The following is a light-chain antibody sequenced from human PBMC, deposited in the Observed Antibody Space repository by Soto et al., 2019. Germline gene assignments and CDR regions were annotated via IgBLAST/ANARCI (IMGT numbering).Light chain of an antibody. V-gene: IGLV1-44*01. J-gene: IGLJ3*02. Sequence: QSVLTQPPSASGTPGQRVTVSCSGSSSNIGSNTVNWYQQLPGTAPKLLIYSSNQRPSGVPDRFSGSKSGTSVSLDISGLQSEDEADYYCAARDDRLNGVVLGGGTKVTVL. CDR3: AARDDRLNGVV. CDR2: SSN. CDR1: SSNIGSNT.